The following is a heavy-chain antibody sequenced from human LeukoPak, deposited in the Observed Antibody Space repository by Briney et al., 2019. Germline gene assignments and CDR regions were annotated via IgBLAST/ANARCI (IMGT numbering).Heavy chain of an antibody. CDR3: AKDMRRGIAVAGLDY. J-gene: IGHJ4*02. CDR1: GFTFDDYA. CDR2: ISWNSGSI. D-gene: IGHD6-19*01. Sequence: GGSLRLSCAASGFTFDDYAMHWVRQAPGKGLEWVSGISWNSGSIGYADSVKGRFTISRDNAKNSLYLQMNSLRAEDTALYYCAKDMRRGIAVAGLDYWGQGTLATVSS. V-gene: IGHV3-9*01.